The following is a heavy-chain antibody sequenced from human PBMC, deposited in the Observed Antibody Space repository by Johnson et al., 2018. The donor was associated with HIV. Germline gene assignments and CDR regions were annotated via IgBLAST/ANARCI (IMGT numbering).Heavy chain of an antibody. CDR3: ASNWNEGVPDAPPAFDI. D-gene: IGHD1-1*01. CDR1: GFTFSSYA. CDR2: INWNGGST. Sequence: VQLVESGGGVVQPGRSLRLSCAASGFTFSSYAMHWVRQAPGKGLEWVSGINWNGGSTGYADSVKGRFTISRDNAKNSLYLQMNSLRAEDTALYYCASNWNEGVPDAPPAFDIWGQGTMVTVSS. J-gene: IGHJ3*02. V-gene: IGHV3-20*04.